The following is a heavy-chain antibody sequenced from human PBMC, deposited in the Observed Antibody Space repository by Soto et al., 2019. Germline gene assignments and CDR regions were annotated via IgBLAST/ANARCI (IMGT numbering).Heavy chain of an antibody. D-gene: IGHD3-3*01. CDR1: GGSISSYY. CDR3: ARLAPDFWSGYYSKFDY. CDR2: IYYSGST. J-gene: IGHJ4*02. Sequence: QVQLQESGPGLVKPSETLSLTCTVSGGSISSYYWSWIRQPPGKGLEWIGYIYYSGSTNYNPSLKSRVTISVDTSKNQFSLKLSSVTAADTAVYYCARLAPDFWSGYYSKFDYWGQGTLVTVSS. V-gene: IGHV4-59*08.